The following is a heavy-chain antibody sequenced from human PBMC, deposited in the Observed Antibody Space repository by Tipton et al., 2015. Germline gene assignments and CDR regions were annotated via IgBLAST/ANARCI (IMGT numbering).Heavy chain of an antibody. CDR2: IYYSGST. J-gene: IGHJ4*02. CDR3: ATSYAANPSGFWF. CDR1: GGSISTRTYY. D-gene: IGHD2-15*01. V-gene: IGHV4-39*07. Sequence: TLSLTCTVSGGSISTRTYYWDWIRQPPGKGLEWIGSIYYSGSTYYNPSLKSRVTISVDTSKNQFSLKLPSVTAADTAVYFCATSYAANPSGFWFWGQGTLVTVSS.